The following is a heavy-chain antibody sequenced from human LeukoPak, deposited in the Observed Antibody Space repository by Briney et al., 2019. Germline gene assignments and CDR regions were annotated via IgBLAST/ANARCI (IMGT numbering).Heavy chain of an antibody. Sequence: PSETLSLTCTVSGGSISSYYWSWIRQPPGKGLEWIGRIYTSGSTNYNPSLKSRVTISVDTSKNQFSLKLSSVTAADTAVYYCARTGRLLSLYYYYYYMDVWGKGTTVTISS. J-gene: IGHJ6*03. CDR2: IYTSGST. V-gene: IGHV4-4*08. D-gene: IGHD3-10*01. CDR3: ARTGRLLSLYYYYYYMDV. CDR1: GGSISSYY.